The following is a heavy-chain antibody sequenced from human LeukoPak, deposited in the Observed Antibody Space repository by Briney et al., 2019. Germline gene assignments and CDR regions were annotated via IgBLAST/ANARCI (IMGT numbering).Heavy chain of an antibody. J-gene: IGHJ4*02. CDR1: GYTFTSYG. V-gene: IGHV1-18*01. CDR3: ARGESSSSSGGFDY. Sequence: ASVKVSCKASGYTFTSYGISWVRQAPGQGLEWMGWISAYNGNTNYAQKFQGRVTMTRNTSISTAYMELSSLRSEDTAVYYCARGESSSSSGGFDYWGQGTLVTVSS. CDR2: ISAYNGNT. D-gene: IGHD6-6*01.